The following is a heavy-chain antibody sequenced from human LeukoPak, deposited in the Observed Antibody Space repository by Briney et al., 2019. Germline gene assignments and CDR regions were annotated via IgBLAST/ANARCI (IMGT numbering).Heavy chain of an antibody. CDR3: ARAGSGSPYYYYYMDV. J-gene: IGHJ6*03. CDR2: IYTSGST. Sequence: SETLSLTCTVSGGSISSGSYYWSWIRQPAGKGLEWIGRIYTSGSTNYNPSLKSRVTISVDTSKNQFSLKLSSVTAADTAVYYCARAGSGSPYYYYYMDVWGKGTTVTVSS. CDR1: GGSISSGSYY. V-gene: IGHV4-61*02.